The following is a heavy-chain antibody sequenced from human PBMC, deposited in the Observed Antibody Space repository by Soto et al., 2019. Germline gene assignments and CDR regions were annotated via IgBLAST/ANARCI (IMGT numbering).Heavy chain of an antibody. CDR2: IDPSDSYT. J-gene: IGHJ5*02. D-gene: IGHD6-6*01. V-gene: IGHV5-10-1*01. CDR3: ARHGSIEYSSSSFLFDR. Sequence: GESLKISCKGSGYSFTSYWISWVRQMPGKGLEWMGRIDPSDSYTNYSPSFQGHVTISADKSISTAYLQWSSLKASDTAMYYCARHGSIEYSSSSFLFDRWRKGTLVPVSS. CDR1: GYSFTSYW.